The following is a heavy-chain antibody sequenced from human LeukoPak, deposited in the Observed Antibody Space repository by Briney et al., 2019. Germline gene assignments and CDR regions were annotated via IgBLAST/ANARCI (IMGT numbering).Heavy chain of an antibody. CDR1: GGSISSYY. J-gene: IGHJ4*02. CDR3: ARSPQHYDFWSGYSTYFDY. CDR2: IYYSGST. Sequence: SETLSLTCTVSGGSISSYYWSWIRQPPGKGLEWIGYIYYSGSTNYNPSLKSRVTISVDTSKNQFSLKLSSVTAADTAVYYCARSPQHYDFWSGYSTYFDYWGQGTLVTVSS. V-gene: IGHV4-59*01. D-gene: IGHD3-3*01.